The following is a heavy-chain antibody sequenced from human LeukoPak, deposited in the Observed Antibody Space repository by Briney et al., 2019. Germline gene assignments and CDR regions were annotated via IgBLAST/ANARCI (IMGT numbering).Heavy chain of an antibody. J-gene: IGHJ4*02. V-gene: IGHV4-34*01. D-gene: IGHD6-13*01. CDR3: ARGRSSSWHSDY. CDR1: GGSFSGYY. CDR2: INHSGST. Sequence: PSETLSLTCAVYGGSFSGYYWSWIRQPPGKGLEWIGEINHSGSTNYNPSLKSRVTISVDTSKNQFSLKLSSVTAADTAVYYCARGRSSSWHSDYWGQGTLVTVSS.